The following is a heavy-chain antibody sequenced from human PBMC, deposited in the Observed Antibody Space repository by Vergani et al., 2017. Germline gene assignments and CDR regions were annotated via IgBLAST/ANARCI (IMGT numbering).Heavy chain of an antibody. CDR1: GNSIRSGYY. V-gene: IGHV4-38-2*01. J-gene: IGHJ4*02. CDR2: IYHVGST. D-gene: IGHD2-15*01. Sequence: QVQLQESGPGLVKPSETLSLTCVVSGNSIRSGYYWGWIRQPPGKGLEWIGTIYHVGSTYYNSSLKSRVTISVDTSRNQFSLKLSSVTATDTALYYCARSRPYCTSGSCPAIWGQGTLVTVSS. CDR3: ARSRPYCTSGSCPAI.